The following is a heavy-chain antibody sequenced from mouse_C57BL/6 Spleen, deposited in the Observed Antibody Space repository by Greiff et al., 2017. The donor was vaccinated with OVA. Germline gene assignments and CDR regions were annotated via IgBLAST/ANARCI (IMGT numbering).Heavy chain of an antibody. CDR3: HYYGSSYGYFDV. CDR1: GFTFSDYG. CDR2: ISSGSSTI. V-gene: IGHV5-17*01. D-gene: IGHD1-1*01. Sequence: VQLKESGGGLVKPGGSLKLSCAASGFTFSDYGMHWVRQAPEKGLEWVAYISSGSSTIYYADTVKGRFTISRDNAKNTLFLHMTSLRSEDTAMYYCHYYGSSYGYFDVWGTGTTVTVSS. J-gene: IGHJ1*03.